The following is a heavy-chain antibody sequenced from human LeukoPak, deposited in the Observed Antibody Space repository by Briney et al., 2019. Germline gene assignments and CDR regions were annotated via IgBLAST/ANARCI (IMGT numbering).Heavy chain of an antibody. Sequence: PGGSLKLSCAATGFTFSGSGMHWVRQASGKGLKWVGHIRSKANSYATAYAASVKGRFTISRDDSKNTAYLQMNSLKTEDTAVYYCTSVSRSSGFDYWGQGTLVTVSS. V-gene: IGHV3-73*01. D-gene: IGHD6-6*01. CDR1: GFTFSGSG. J-gene: IGHJ4*02. CDR3: TSVSRSSGFDY. CDR2: IRSKANSYAT.